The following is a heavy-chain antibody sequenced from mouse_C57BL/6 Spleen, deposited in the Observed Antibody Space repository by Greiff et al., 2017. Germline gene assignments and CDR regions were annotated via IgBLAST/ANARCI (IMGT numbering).Heavy chain of an antibody. CDR2: ISSGSSAI. J-gene: IGHJ4*01. V-gene: IGHV5-17*01. CDR1: GFTFSDYG. CDR3: ERAYDYYCSAMDY. Sequence: EVQLQESGGGLVKPGGSLKLSCAASGFTFSDYGMHWVRQAPEKGLEWVAYISSGSSAIYYADTVKGRFTITRDNAKNTLFLQMTSLRSEDTAMYYCERAYDYYCSAMDYWGQGTSVTVSA. D-gene: IGHD2-4*01.